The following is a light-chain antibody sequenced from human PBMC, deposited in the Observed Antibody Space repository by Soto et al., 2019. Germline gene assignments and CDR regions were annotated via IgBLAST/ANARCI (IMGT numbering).Light chain of an antibody. CDR3: QQYNNWPPIT. Sequence: VMTPSPATLSVSPVERVTISGRASQSVRSNLARYQQKPGQSPTLLIYGASTRATGIPARFSGSGSGTEFTLTISSLQSEDFAVYYCQQYNNWPPITVGQGTRLEIK. CDR1: QSVRSN. CDR2: GAS. V-gene: IGKV3-15*01. J-gene: IGKJ5*01.